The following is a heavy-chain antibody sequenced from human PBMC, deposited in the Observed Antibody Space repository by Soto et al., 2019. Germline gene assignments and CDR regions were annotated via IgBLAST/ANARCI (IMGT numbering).Heavy chain of an antibody. J-gene: IGHJ4*02. V-gene: IGHV1-46*03. CDR1: GYTFTGYY. Sequence: ASVKVSCKASGYTFTGYYMHWVRQAPGQGLEWMGIINPTGGITNYAQKFQGRITMTRDTSTSTVYMELSRLRSEDTAVYYCARVTSGLGDILTGYYSPFDYWGQGTLVTVSS. CDR3: ARVTSGLGDILTGYYSPFDY. CDR2: INPTGGIT. D-gene: IGHD3-9*01.